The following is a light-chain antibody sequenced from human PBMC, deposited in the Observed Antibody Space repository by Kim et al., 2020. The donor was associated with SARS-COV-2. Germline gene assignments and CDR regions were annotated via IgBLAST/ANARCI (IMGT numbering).Light chain of an antibody. CDR2: GAS. CDR3: QQANSFPPWT. V-gene: IGKV1-12*01. Sequence: IQLTQSPSSVSASVGDRVTITCRASQDINTWLGWYQQKPGKAPKLLIYGASNLQSGVPSRISGSGSGTDFTLTISRLQPDDCATYYCQQANSFPPWTFGQGTKLEI. CDR1: QDINTW. J-gene: IGKJ1*01.